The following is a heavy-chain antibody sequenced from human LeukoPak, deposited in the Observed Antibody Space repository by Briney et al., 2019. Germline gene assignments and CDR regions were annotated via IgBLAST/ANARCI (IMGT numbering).Heavy chain of an antibody. J-gene: IGHJ6*02. CDR2: VNPSDGGS. Sequence: ASVKVSCKASGYTFTTHYIHWVRQAPGQGLEWMGIVNPSDGGSSYAPRFQGRVTMNRDTSTSTVYMELSSLRSEDTAVYYCARDHCSGGSCYSGIYYYYYGMDVWGQGTTVTVSS. V-gene: IGHV1-46*01. CDR3: ARDHCSGGSCYSGIYYYYYGMDV. D-gene: IGHD2-15*01. CDR1: GYTFTTHY.